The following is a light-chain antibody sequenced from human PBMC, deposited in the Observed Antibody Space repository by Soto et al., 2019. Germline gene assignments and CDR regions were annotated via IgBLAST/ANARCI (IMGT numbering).Light chain of an antibody. V-gene: IGKV1-9*01. CDR3: QQLNTYLT. Sequence: IQLTQSPSSLSASVGVRVTITCRASQGISSYLAWYQQKPGKAPELLIYSASTLQSGVPSRFSGSGSGTDFTLTISSLQPEDFATYYCQQLNTYLTFGGGTKVDI. J-gene: IGKJ4*01. CDR2: SAS. CDR1: QGISSY.